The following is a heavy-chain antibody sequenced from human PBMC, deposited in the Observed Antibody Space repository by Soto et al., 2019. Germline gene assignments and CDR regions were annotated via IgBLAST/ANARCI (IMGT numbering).Heavy chain of an antibody. CDR3: ATDQGFLEWIPQGGLDV. J-gene: IGHJ6*02. V-gene: IGHV3-23*01. CDR2: LSSTGGST. D-gene: IGHD3-3*01. Sequence: EVQLLESGGGLAQPGGSLRLSCEVSGFTFRKYVMTWVRQAPGKGLEWVSSLSSTGGSTYYADSGKGRFTVSRDNSKNTLFLQMNSLRAEDTAIYYCATDQGFLEWIPQGGLDVWGPGTTVAVSS. CDR1: GFTFRKYV.